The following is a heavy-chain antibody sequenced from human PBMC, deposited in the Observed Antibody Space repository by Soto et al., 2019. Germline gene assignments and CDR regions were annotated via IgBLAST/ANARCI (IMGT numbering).Heavy chain of an antibody. V-gene: IGHV2-5*02. J-gene: IGHJ5*02. CDR3: AHPMGGSGSHQKGSWFDP. Sequence: QITLKESGPTLVKPTQTLTLTCTFSGFSLSTSGVGVGWIRQPPGKALEWLALIYWDDDKRYSPSLKSRLTITKDTSKNQVVLTMTNMDPVDTATYYCAHPMGGSGSHQKGSWFDPWGQGTLVTVSS. CDR2: IYWDDDK. CDR1: GFSLSTSGVG. D-gene: IGHD3-10*01.